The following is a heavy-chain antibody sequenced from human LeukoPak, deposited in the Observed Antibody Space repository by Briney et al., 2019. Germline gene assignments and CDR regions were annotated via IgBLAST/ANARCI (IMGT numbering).Heavy chain of an antibody. V-gene: IGHV1-3*02. J-gene: IGHJ4*02. Sequence: GASVKVSCKASGYTFTGYAMHWVRQAPGQRLEWMGWSNAGNGNTKYSQEFQGRVTITRDTSASTAYTELSSLRSEDMAVYYCARDLLPGIAVAATMGYWGQGTLVTVSS. D-gene: IGHD6-19*01. CDR1: GYTFTGYA. CDR3: ARDLLPGIAVAATMGY. CDR2: SNAGNGNT.